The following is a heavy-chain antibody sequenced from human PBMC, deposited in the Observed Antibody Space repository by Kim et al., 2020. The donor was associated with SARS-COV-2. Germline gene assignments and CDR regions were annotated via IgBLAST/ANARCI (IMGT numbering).Heavy chain of an antibody. V-gene: IGHV3-13*01. CDR2: IGTAGDT. D-gene: IGHD3-10*01. Sequence: GGSLRLSCAASGFTFSSYDMHWVRQATGKGLEWVSAIGTAGDTYYPGSVKGRFTISRENAKNSLYLQMNSLRAGDTAVYYCARQSPGFGELSYDYWGQGTLVTVSS. CDR1: GFTFSSYD. CDR3: ARQSPGFGELSYDY. J-gene: IGHJ4*02.